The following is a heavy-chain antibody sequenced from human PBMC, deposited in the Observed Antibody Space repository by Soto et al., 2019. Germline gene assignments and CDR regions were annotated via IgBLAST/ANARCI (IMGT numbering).Heavy chain of an antibody. CDR2: ISSSGSTI. J-gene: IGHJ4*02. V-gene: IGHV3-11*01. CDR1: GFTFSDYY. D-gene: IGHD4-17*01. CDR3: AREDYGDYVAHFDS. Sequence: GGSLRLSCAASGFTFSDYYMSWIRQAPGKGLEWVSYISSSGSTIYYADSVKGRFTISRDNAMNSLYLQMNSLRAEDTAVYYCAREDYGDYVAHFDSWGQGTLVTVSS.